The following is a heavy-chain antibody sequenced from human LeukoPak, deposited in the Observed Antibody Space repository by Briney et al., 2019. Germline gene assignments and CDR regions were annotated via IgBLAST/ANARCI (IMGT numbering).Heavy chain of an antibody. CDR2: INPNSGGT. CDR3: AREGSWKYFSRFDP. Sequence: GASVKVSCKASGYIFTDYYMHWVRQAPGQGLEWMGWINPNSGGTKYAQKFQGRVTMTRDTSISTAYMELSRLRSDDTAVYYCAREGSWKYFSRFDPWGQGTLVTVSS. D-gene: IGHD1-7*01. V-gene: IGHV1-2*02. J-gene: IGHJ5*02. CDR1: GYIFTDYY.